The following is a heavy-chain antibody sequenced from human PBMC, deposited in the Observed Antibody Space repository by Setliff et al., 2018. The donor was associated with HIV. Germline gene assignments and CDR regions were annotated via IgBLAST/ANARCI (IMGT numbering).Heavy chain of an antibody. V-gene: IGHV4-39*01. J-gene: IGHJ4*02. CDR1: GGSISNNSYY. CDR2: LFYNGNT. D-gene: IGHD6-19*01. Sequence: KTSETLSLTCTVSGGSISNNSYYWGWVRQPPGKGLELIGNLFYNGNTYYNPSLKSRVTISVDTSKNQFSLKLSSVTAADTAIYFCARQFRYPNRAVAGVDYWGQGTLVTSPQ. CDR3: ARQFRYPNRAVAGVDY.